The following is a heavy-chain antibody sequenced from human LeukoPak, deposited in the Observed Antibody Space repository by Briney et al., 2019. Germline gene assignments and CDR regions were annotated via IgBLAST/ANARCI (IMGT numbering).Heavy chain of an antibody. D-gene: IGHD2-8*02. Sequence: GGSLRLSCTASGFSFSDYYMSWIRQAPGKGLEWISYISSRSTYISDTDSVKGRFTISRDNAKNLLFLQMNSLRVEDTALYYCARGGTGAFDYWGQGILVTVSS. V-gene: IGHV3-11*06. CDR1: GFSFSDYY. J-gene: IGHJ4*02. CDR3: ARGGTGAFDY. CDR2: ISSRSTYI.